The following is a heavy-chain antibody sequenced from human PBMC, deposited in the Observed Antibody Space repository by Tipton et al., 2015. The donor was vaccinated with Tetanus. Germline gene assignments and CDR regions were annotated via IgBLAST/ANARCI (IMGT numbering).Heavy chain of an antibody. CDR1: SGSIRSSSYY. CDR2: VSYSGIP. J-gene: IGHJ4*02. CDR3: ARRGGDFLTGYYDS. V-gene: IGHV4-39*01. Sequence: TLSLTCTVSSGSIRSSSYYWGWIRQPPGKGPEWIGTVSYSGIPFYNPSLESRLLISVDTSKNQFSLTLRSVTATDTAMYYCARRGGDFLTGYYDSWGQGTLVTVSS. D-gene: IGHD3-9*01.